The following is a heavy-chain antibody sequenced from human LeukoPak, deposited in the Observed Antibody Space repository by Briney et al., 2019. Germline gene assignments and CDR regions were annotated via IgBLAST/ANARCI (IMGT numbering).Heavy chain of an antibody. CDR2: IYTSGST. V-gene: IGHV4-61*02. J-gene: IGHJ3*02. CDR3: ARGYLVFDI. Sequence: SQTLSLTCTVSGGSISSGSYYWSWIRQPAGKGLEWIGRIYTSGSTNYNPSLKSRVTISVDTSKNQFSLKLSSVTAADTAVYYCARGYLVFDIWGQGTMVTVSS. D-gene: IGHD3-9*01. CDR1: GGSISSGSYY.